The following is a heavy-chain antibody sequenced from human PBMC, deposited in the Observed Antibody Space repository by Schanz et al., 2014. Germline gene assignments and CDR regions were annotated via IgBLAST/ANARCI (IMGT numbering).Heavy chain of an antibody. D-gene: IGHD6-19*01. V-gene: IGHV3-66*01. CDR3: AKCIGWYGRCAFDI. Sequence: EVQLVESGGGLVQPGGSLRLSCAASGFTFSDSWMHWVRQAPGKGLEWVSVIYSGDNTYYADSVKGRFTISRDNSKNTVYLQMNSLIAEDTAVYYCAKCIGWYGRCAFDIWGQGTMVTVSS. J-gene: IGHJ3*02. CDR1: GFTFSDSW. CDR2: IYSGDNT.